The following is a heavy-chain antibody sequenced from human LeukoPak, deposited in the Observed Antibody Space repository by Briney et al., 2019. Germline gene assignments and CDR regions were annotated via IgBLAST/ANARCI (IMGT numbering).Heavy chain of an antibody. CDR1: GFTFSSYW. CDR2: IKQDGSEK. D-gene: IGHD1-26*01. Sequence: GGSLRLSCADSGFTFSSYWMSRVRQAPGKGLEWVANIKQDGSEKYYVDSVKGRFTISRDNAKNSLYLQMNSLRAEDTAVYYCARVRRALLVYYYYMDVWGKGTTVSISS. J-gene: IGHJ6*03. CDR3: ARVRRALLVYYYYMDV. V-gene: IGHV3-7*01.